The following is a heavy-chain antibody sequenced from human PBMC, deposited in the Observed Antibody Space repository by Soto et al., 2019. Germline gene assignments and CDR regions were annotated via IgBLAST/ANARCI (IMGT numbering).Heavy chain of an antibody. Sequence: QVQLVQSGAEVKKPGASVKVSCKASGYTFTSYAMHWVRQAPGQRLEWMGWINAGNGNTKYSQKFQGRVTITRHTSASTAYMELSSLRSEDTAVYSCASGFRGGDADCFDPWGQGTLVTVSS. J-gene: IGHJ5*02. V-gene: IGHV1-3*01. CDR1: GYTFTSYA. D-gene: IGHD2-21*01. CDR3: ASGFRGGDADCFDP. CDR2: INAGNGNT.